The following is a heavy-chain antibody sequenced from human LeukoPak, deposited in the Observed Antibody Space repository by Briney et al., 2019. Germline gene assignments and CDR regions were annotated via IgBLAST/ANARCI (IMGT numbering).Heavy chain of an antibody. CDR2: IIPIFGTA. Sequence: ASVKVSCKASRGTFSSYAISWVRQAPGQGLEWMGGIIPIFGTANYAQKFQGRVTITTDESTSTAYMELSSLRSEDTAVYYCARGLNRNAFDIWGQGTMVTVSS. D-gene: IGHD1-14*01. CDR3: ARGLNRNAFDI. V-gene: IGHV1-69*05. J-gene: IGHJ3*02. CDR1: RGTFSSYA.